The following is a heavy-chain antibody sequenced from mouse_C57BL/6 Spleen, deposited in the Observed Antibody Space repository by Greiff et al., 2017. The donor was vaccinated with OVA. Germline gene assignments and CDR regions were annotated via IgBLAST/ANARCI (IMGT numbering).Heavy chain of an antibody. CDR3: AIRDYYGSSYEEVVYFDY. D-gene: IGHD1-1*01. CDR2: INPSNGGT. Sequence: QVQLQQPGTELVKPGASVKLSCKASGYTFTSYWMHWVKQRPGQGLEWIGNINPSNGGTNYNEKFKSKATLTVDKSSSTAYMQLSSLTSEDSAVYYCAIRDYYGSSYEEVVYFDYWGQGTTLTVSS. V-gene: IGHV1-53*01. J-gene: IGHJ2*01. CDR1: GYTFTSYW.